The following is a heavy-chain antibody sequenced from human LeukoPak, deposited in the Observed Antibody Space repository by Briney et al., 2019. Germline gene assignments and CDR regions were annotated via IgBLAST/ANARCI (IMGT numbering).Heavy chain of an antibody. D-gene: IGHD2-2*01. Sequence: GRSLRLSCAASGFTFSSYAMHWVRQAPGKGLEWVAVISYDGSNKYYADSVKGRFTISRDNSKNTLYLQMNSLRAEDTAVYHCAREVVPAARYPYGMDVWGKGTTVTVSS. CDR2: ISYDGSNK. J-gene: IGHJ6*04. CDR3: AREVVPAARYPYGMDV. CDR1: GFTFSSYA. V-gene: IGHV3-30*04.